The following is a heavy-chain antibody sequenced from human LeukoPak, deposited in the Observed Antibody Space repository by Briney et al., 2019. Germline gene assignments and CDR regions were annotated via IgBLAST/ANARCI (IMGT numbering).Heavy chain of an antibody. CDR1: GGSFSGYY. D-gene: IGHD2-8*01. J-gene: IGHJ3*02. V-gene: IGHV4-34*01. CDR3: AREWHDAFDI. CDR2: INHSGST. Sequence: PSETLSLTCAVYGGSFSGYYWSWIRQPPGKGLEWIGEINHSGSTNYNPSLKSRVTISVDTSKNQFSLKLSSVTAADTAVYYCAREWHDAFDIWGQGTMVTVSS.